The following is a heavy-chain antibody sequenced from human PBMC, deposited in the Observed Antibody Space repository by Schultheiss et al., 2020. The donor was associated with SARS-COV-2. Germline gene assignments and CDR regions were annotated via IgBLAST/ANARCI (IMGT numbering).Heavy chain of an antibody. Sequence: SETLSLTCTVSGGSISSYYWSWIRQPPGKGLEWIGYIYYSGSTNYNPSLKSRVTISVDTSKNQFSLKLSSVTAADTAVYYCARDSSPYSNYPWFDYWGQGTLVTVSS. CDR1: GGSISSYY. D-gene: IGHD4-11*01. CDR3: ARDSSPYSNYPWFDY. CDR2: IYYSGST. J-gene: IGHJ4*02. V-gene: IGHV4-59*01.